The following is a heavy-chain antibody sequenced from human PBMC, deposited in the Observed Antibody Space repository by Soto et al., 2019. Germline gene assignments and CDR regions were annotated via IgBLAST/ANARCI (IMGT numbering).Heavy chain of an antibody. J-gene: IGHJ5*02. Sequence: QVQLVQPGAEVKKPGSSVKVSCKASGGTFSNYAISWVRQAPGQGLEWMGGIIPIFGTANYAQKFQGRVTITADESTSTAYMELSSLRSEDTAIYYCAVGSVDIVPTGMKPFDPWGQGTLVTVSS. CDR3: AVGSVDIVPTGMKPFDP. CDR1: GGTFSNYA. CDR2: IIPIFGTA. V-gene: IGHV1-69*12. D-gene: IGHD5-12*01.